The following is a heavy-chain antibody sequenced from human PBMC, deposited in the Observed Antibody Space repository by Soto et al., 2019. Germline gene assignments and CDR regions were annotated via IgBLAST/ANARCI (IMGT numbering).Heavy chain of an antibody. D-gene: IGHD3-22*01. CDR2: ISGSGGST. V-gene: IGHV3-23*01. Sequence: EVQLLESGGGLVQPGGSLRLSCAASGFTFSSYAMSWVRQAPGKGLEWVSAISGSGGSTYYADPVKGRFTLSSDKSKNTLYRQMNSLRAEDTAVYYCAKPKKKNYYDSLWGQGTLVTVSS. CDR1: GFTFSSYA. CDR3: AKPKKKNYYDSL. J-gene: IGHJ4*02.